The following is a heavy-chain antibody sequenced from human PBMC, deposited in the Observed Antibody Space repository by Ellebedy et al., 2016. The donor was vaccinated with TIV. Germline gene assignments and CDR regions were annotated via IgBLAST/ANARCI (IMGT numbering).Heavy chain of an antibody. Sequence: PGGSLRLSCAASGFTFSSYSMNWVRQAPGKGLEWVSYISSSRSTVYYATSVKGRFTISRDNAKNSLFLQMNSLRAEDTAVYYCAREMGYCSGGSCYARLYYYNGMDVWGQGTTVTVSS. CDR2: ISSSRSTV. D-gene: IGHD2-15*01. CDR3: AREMGYCSGGSCYARLYYYNGMDV. J-gene: IGHJ6*02. V-gene: IGHV3-48*01. CDR1: GFTFSSYS.